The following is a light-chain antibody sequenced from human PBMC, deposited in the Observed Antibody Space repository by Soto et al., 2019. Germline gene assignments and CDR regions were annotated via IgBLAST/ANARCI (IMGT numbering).Light chain of an antibody. Sequence: IQMSQSPSSLSASVGDRVTITCRASQGIRNDLGWYQQKPGKAPKLLVYQASTLESGVPLRFSGSGSGTEFTLTINSLQSDDFATYYCQQYDSYSWTFGQGTKVDI. CDR2: QAS. J-gene: IGKJ1*01. V-gene: IGKV1-5*03. CDR1: QGIRND. CDR3: QQYDSYSWT.